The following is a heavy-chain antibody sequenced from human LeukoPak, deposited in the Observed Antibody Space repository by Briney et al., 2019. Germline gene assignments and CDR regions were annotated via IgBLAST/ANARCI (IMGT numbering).Heavy chain of an antibody. CDR3: ARDLIDTAMVTLMDY. J-gene: IGHJ4*02. CDR1: GFTVSSNY. V-gene: IGHV3-53*01. D-gene: IGHD5-18*01. Sequence: GGSLRLSCAASGFTVSSNYMSWVRQAPGKGLEWVSVIYSGGSTYYADSVKGRFTISRDNSKNTLYLQMNSLRAEDTAVYYCARDLIDTAMVTLMDYWGQGTLVTVSS. CDR2: IYSGGST.